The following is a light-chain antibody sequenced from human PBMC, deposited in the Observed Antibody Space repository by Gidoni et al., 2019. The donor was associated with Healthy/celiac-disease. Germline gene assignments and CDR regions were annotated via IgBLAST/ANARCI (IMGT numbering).Light chain of an antibody. CDR2: AAS. CDR3: QQGYSTPFT. J-gene: IGKJ3*01. V-gene: IGKV1-39*01. CDR1: ESISSY. Sequence: QMTQDPSSLSASVGDRGTITCRASESISSYLNWYQQTPGKAHKLLIYAASSLQSGVPSRFSGSGSGTDFTLTISRLQPEDFATYYRQQGYSTPFTFGPGTKVDIK.